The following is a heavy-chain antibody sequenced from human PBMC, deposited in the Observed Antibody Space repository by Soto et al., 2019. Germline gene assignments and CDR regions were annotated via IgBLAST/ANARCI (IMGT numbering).Heavy chain of an antibody. CDR3: AKDREGFSSGYIDY. J-gene: IGHJ4*02. V-gene: IGHV3-23*01. D-gene: IGHD3-3*01. Sequence: GGSLRLSCAASGFTFSSYAMSWVRQAPGKGLEWVSTISGSGGSTYYADSVKGRFTISRDNSKNTLFLQMNSLRAEDTAVYYCAKDREGFSSGYIDYWGQGTLVTVSS. CDR2: ISGSGGST. CDR1: GFTFSSYA.